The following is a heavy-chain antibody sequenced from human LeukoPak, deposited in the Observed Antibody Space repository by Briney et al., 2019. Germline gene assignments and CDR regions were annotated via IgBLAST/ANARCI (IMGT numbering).Heavy chain of an antibody. Sequence: PGGSLRLSCTASGFTFSDYWMSWVRQAPGKGLEWVATIKEDGSEKHYVDSVKGRFTISRDNAKNSLYVQMNSLRAEDTAVYYCATNWNYRFDYWGQGTLVTVSS. J-gene: IGHJ4*02. CDR1: GFTFSDYW. D-gene: IGHD1-7*01. V-gene: IGHV3-7*01. CDR3: ATNWNYRFDY. CDR2: IKEDGSEK.